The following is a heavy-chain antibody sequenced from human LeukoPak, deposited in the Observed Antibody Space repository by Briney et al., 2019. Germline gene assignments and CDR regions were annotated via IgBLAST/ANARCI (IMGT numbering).Heavy chain of an antibody. CDR3: ARAHDYGDYKKWFDP. Sequence: PSETLSLTCTVSGGSITSDHWSWIRQPPGKGLEWIWYIYFSGNTNYNPSPKSRVTISIDTSKKQFSLKLRSVTAADTAVYYCARAHDYGDYKKWFDPWGQGTLVTVSS. CDR2: IYFSGNT. D-gene: IGHD4-17*01. CDR1: GGSITSDH. V-gene: IGHV4-59*01. J-gene: IGHJ5*02.